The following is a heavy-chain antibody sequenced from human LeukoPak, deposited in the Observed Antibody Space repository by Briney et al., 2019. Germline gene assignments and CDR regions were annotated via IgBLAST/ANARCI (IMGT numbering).Heavy chain of an antibody. J-gene: IGHJ5*02. Sequence: GASVKVSCKASGYTFTTYDINWVRQATGQGLEWMGWMNLNSGNTGYTQKFQGRVTMTRNTSISTAYMELSSLRSEDTAVYYCARGRGSGHKENWFDPWGQGTLVTVSS. CDR3: ARGRGSGHKENWFDP. CDR2: MNLNSGNT. D-gene: IGHD6-19*01. V-gene: IGHV1-8*01. CDR1: GYTFTTYD.